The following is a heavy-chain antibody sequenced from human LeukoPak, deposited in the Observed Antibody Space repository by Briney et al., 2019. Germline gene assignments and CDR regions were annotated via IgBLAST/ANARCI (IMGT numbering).Heavy chain of an antibody. Sequence: GGSLRLSCAASGFTFSSFSMNWVRQAPGKGLEWISYISSSSSSTYYADSVKGRFTISRDNAKNSLYLQMNSLRAEGTAVYYCARVIGSYGDSAYWGQGTLVTVSS. J-gene: IGHJ4*02. CDR2: ISSSSSST. CDR3: ARVIGSYGDSAY. V-gene: IGHV3-48*04. CDR1: GFTFSSFS. D-gene: IGHD4-17*01.